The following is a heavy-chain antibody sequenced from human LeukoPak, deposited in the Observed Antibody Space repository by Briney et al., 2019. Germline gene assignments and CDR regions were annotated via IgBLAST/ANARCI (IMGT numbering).Heavy chain of an antibody. J-gene: IGHJ4*02. D-gene: IGHD5-24*01. V-gene: IGHV3-23*01. CDR2: ISGSGGST. CDR1: GFTFSSYA. CDR3: ARDLGWLQSQIDY. Sequence: PGGSLRLSCAASGFTFSSYAMSWVRQAPGKGLEWVSAISGSGGSTYYADSVKGRFTISRDNSKNTLYLQMNSLRAEDTAVYYCARDLGWLQSQIDYWGQGTLVTVSS.